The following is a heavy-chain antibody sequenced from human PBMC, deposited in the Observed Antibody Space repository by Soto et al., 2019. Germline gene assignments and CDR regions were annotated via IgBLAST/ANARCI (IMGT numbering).Heavy chain of an antibody. Sequence: PSETLSLTCAVYGGSFSGYYWSWIRQPPGKGLEWIGEINHSGSTNYNPSLKSRVTISVDTSKNQFSLKLSSVTAADTAVYYCARAPPYGSGSTNWFDPWGQGTLVTVSS. J-gene: IGHJ5*02. CDR3: ARAPPYGSGSTNWFDP. CDR1: GGSFSGYY. V-gene: IGHV4-34*01. D-gene: IGHD3-10*01. CDR2: INHSGST.